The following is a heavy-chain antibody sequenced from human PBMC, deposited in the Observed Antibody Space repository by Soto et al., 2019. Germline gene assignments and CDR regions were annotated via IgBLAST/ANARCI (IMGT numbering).Heavy chain of an antibody. Sequence: SQTLSLTCAISGDSVSSNSAAWNWIRQSPSRGLEWLGRTYYRSKWYNDYAVSVKSRITINPDTSKNQFSLQLNSVTPEDTAVYYCARDGLLGGNVWYGPGGYYGMDVWGQGTTVTVSS. CDR3: ARDGLLGGNVWYGPGGYYGMDV. V-gene: IGHV6-1*01. D-gene: IGHD3-16*01. J-gene: IGHJ6*02. CDR2: TYYRSKWYN. CDR1: GDSVSSNSAA.